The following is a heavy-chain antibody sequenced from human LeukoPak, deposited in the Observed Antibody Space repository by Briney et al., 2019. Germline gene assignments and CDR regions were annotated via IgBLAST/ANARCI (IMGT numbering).Heavy chain of an antibody. D-gene: IGHD3-22*01. CDR1: GYRFTSYW. Sequence: GESLKISCQGSGYRFTSYWIGGVRPMPGKGLEWMGIIYPGDSDTRYSPSFQGQVPISADKSISTAYLQWSSLKASDTAMYYCARPGSSGYYPIDYWGQGTLVTVSS. J-gene: IGHJ4*02. V-gene: IGHV5-51*01. CDR3: ARPGSSGYYPIDY. CDR2: IYPGDSDT.